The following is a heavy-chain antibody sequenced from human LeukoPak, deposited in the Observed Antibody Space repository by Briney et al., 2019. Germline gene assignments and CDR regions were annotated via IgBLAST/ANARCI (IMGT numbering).Heavy chain of an antibody. CDR2: INPTGGGT. J-gene: IGHJ5*02. V-gene: IGHV1-46*01. D-gene: IGHD6-19*01. CDR3: ARGETYSSGWYRSDWFDP. CDR1: GYTFTNYF. Sequence: ASVKVSCKASGYTFTNYFMHWVRQVPGQGLEWMGVINPTGGGTTYAQRFQGRVTMTRDTSTSTVHMELSSLRSEDTAVYYCARGETYSSGWYRSDWFDPWGQGTLVTVSS.